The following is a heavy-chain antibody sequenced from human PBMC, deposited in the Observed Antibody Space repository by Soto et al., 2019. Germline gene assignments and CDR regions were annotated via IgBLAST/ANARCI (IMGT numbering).Heavy chain of an antibody. V-gene: IGHV1-2*02. D-gene: IGHD6-13*01. Sequence: ASVKVSCKASGYTFIDYYMHWVRQAPGQGFEWMGRISPKSGGTNYAQKFQGRVTMTWDTSLNTAYMELSSLMSEDTAVYYCARDEQLVLSGWFDPWGQGTLVTVSS. J-gene: IGHJ5*02. CDR3: ARDEQLVLSGWFDP. CDR1: GYTFIDYY. CDR2: ISPKSGGT.